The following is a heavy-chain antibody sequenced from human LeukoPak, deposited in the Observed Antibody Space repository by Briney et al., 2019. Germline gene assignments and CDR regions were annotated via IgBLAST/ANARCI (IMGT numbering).Heavy chain of an antibody. D-gene: IGHD6-13*01. Sequence: SETLSLTCNVSGGSISSNSYYWAWIRQPPGKGLEWIGSIYYLGSTYYSPSLQSRLTISVDTSRNRFSLKLTSVTAADTAVYFCARVTGQQLVQADNWFDPWGQGTLVIVSS. CDR2: IYYLGST. CDR1: GGSISSNSYY. V-gene: IGHV4-39*01. CDR3: ARVTGQQLVQADNWFDP. J-gene: IGHJ5*02.